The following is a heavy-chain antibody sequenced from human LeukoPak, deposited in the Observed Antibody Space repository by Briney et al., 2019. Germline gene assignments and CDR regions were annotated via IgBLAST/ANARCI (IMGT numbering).Heavy chain of an antibody. CDR3: AVESAIGY. CDR1: GYTFSSYG. CDR2: IRDDGSDK. D-gene: IGHD2-21*01. J-gene: IGHJ4*02. Sequence: VGSLRLSCAASGYTFSSYGMHWVRQAPGKGLEWVAFIRDDGSDKYYADSVKGRFTISRDNSKHPLYLEMKSMRAEDSAVSYCAVESAIGYWDQATLATVSS. V-gene: IGHV3-30*02.